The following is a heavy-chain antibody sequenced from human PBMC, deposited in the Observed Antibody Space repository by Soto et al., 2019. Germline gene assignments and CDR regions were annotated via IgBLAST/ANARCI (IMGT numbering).Heavy chain of an antibody. J-gene: IGHJ3*02. CDR3: ASPPWDRGGFPAFNI. CDR2: IVPIFRTP. Sequence: QVQLVQSGAEVKKPGSSVRVSCQTSGGTLKGFTISWVRQAPGQGLEWMGGIVPIFRTPYYAQRFQGRVTXXAYESTNTAYLDLNGLRSDATAVYYSASPPWDRGGFPAFNIWGQGTMVTVSS. CDR1: GGTLKGFT. D-gene: IGHD3-22*01. V-gene: IGHV1-69*01.